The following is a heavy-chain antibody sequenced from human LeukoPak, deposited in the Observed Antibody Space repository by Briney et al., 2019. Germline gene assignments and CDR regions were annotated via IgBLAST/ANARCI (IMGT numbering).Heavy chain of an antibody. D-gene: IGHD6-6*01. CDR2: ISYDGSNK. V-gene: IGHV3-30*18. J-gene: IGHJ6*03. CDR3: AKDPSSSDSTYYYYYMDV. Sequence: GGSLRLSCAASGFTFSSYGMHWVRQAPGKGLEWVAVISYDGSNKYYADSVKGRFTISRDNSKNTLYLQMNSLRAEDTAVYYCAKDPSSSDSTYYYYYMDVWGKGTTVTVSS. CDR1: GFTFSSYG.